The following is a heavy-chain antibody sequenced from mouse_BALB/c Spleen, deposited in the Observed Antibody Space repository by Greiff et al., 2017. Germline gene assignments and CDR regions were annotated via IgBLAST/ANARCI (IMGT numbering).Heavy chain of an antibody. CDR3: ARAGYFYYAMDY. CDR2: IYPGDGDT. J-gene: IGHJ4*01. CDR1: GYAFSSYW. V-gene: IGHV1-80*01. Sequence: QVHVKQSGAELVRPGSSVKISCKASGYAFSSYWMNWVKQRPGQGLEWIGQIYPGDGDTNYNGKFKGKATLTADKSSSTAYMQLSSLTSEDSAVYFCARAGYFYYAMDYWGQGTSVTVSS.